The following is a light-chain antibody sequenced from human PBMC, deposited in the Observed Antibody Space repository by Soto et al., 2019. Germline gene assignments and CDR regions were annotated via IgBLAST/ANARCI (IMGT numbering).Light chain of an antibody. CDR3: KYYNNYCWT. V-gene: IGKV1-5*03. CDR1: QSISSW. Sequence: DIQLTQSPSTLSASVGDRVTITCRASQSISSWLAWYQQKPGKAPKFLIYKTSNLESGVPSRFSGSGSGTESTLTISSRRPDDFAIYYSKYYNNYCWTFGKGTKGKIK. J-gene: IGKJ1*01. CDR2: KTS.